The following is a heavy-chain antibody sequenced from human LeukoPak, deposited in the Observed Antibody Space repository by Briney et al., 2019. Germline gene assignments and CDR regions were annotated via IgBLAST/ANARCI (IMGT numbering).Heavy chain of an antibody. D-gene: IGHD2-2*01. CDR2: MNPNSGNT. J-gene: IGHJ4*02. Sequence: ASVKVSCKASGYTFTSYDINWVRQATGQGLEWMGWMNPNSGNTGYAQKFQGRVTMTRNTSISTAYMELSSLRSEDTAVYYCAREVYCSSTGCYAGPSDYWGQGTLVTVSS. CDR3: AREVYCSSTGCYAGPSDY. V-gene: IGHV1-8*01. CDR1: GYTFTSYD.